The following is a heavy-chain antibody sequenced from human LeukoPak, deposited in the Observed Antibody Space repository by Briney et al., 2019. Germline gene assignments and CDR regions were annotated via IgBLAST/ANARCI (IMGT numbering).Heavy chain of an antibody. CDR3: AKDAHDCGGLYGMDV. D-gene: IGHD4-23*01. CDR1: GFTFSSYG. J-gene: IGHJ6*02. V-gene: IGHV3-30*18. Sequence: GRSLRLSCAASGFTFSSYGMHWVRQAPGKGLEWVAVISYDGSNKYYADSVKGRFTISRDNSKNTLYLQMNSLRAEDTAVYYCAKDAHDCGGLYGMDVWGQGTTVTVSS. CDR2: ISYDGSNK.